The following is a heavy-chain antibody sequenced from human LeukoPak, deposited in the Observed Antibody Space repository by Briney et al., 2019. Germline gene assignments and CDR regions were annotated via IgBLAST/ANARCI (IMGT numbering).Heavy chain of an antibody. CDR1: GYSLTDYY. CDR3: ATIPLGGGQWHFDY. J-gene: IGHJ4*02. CDR2: INPNGGT. D-gene: IGHD6-19*01. V-gene: IGHV1-2*02. Sequence: ASVKISCKASGYSLTDYYMHWVRQAPGQGLEWTGWINPNGGTNFAQKFQGRVTMTRDTSIATAYIELSRLTSDDTAIYYCATIPLGGGQWHFDYWGQGTLLTVSS.